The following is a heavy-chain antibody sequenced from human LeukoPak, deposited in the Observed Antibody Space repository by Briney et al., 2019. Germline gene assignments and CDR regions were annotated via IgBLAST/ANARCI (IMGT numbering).Heavy chain of an antibody. CDR1: GGSISNYY. CDR2: IYDSGSI. V-gene: IGHV4-59*01. CDR3: ARENPSGYYNRPIDY. D-gene: IGHD3-22*01. J-gene: IGHJ4*02. Sequence: SETLSLTCSVSGGSISNYYWSWIRQPPGKGLEWIGYIYDSGSITYNPSLKSRVTVSVDTSKNQISLKLSSVTAADTAIYYCARENPSGYYNRPIDYWGQGTLVTVSS.